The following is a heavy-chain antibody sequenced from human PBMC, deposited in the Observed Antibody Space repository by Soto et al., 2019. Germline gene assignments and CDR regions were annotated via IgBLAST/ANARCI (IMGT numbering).Heavy chain of an antibody. J-gene: IGHJ4*02. CDR3: ARLRYFDWFDY. CDR2: IYYSGST. CDR1: SGSISSSNW. D-gene: IGHD3-9*01. V-gene: IGHV4-39*01. Sequence: SATLSLTCAVSSGSISSSNWWSWVRQPPGKGLEWIGSIYYSGSTYYNPSLKSRVTISVDTSKNQFSLKLSSVTAADTAVYYCARLRYFDWFDYWGQGTLVTVSS.